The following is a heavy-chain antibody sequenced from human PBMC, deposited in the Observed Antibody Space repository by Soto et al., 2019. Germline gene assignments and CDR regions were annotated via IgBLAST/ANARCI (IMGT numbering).Heavy chain of an antibody. J-gene: IGHJ4*02. CDR3: GRSREGYSYFEH. V-gene: IGHV3-74*01. Sequence: EVQLVESGGGCVQPGGSLRLSCAASGFTFSSYWMHWVPQAPGAGPVWVSRISSDGSSIYYADSVKGRFTVSRDNAKNTLYLQMSSLRDDDTAVYYCGRSREGYSYFEHWGQGILFTVSS. CDR1: GFTFSSYW. D-gene: IGHD4-4*01. CDR2: ISSDGSSI.